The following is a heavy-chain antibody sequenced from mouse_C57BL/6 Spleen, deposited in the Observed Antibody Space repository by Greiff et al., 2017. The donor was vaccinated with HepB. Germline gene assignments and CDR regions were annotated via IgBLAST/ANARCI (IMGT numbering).Heavy chain of an antibody. CDR3: ARDDYYYGSSHLYFDV. CDR1: GYTFTSYW. D-gene: IGHD1-1*01. J-gene: IGHJ1*03. Sequence: QVQLQQPGAELVKPGASVKMSCKASGYTFTSYWITWVKQRPGQGLEWIGDIYPGSGSTNYNEKFKSKATLTVDTSSSTAYMQLSSLTSEYSAVYYCARDDYYYGSSHLYFDVWGTATTVTVSS. CDR2: IYPGSGST. V-gene: IGHV1-55*01.